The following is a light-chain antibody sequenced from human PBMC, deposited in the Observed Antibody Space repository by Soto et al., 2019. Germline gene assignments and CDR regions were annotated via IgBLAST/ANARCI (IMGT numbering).Light chain of an antibody. CDR3: QQYGSSPGT. V-gene: IGKV3-20*01. CDR2: DTS. J-gene: IGKJ1*01. CDR1: QSVRDRY. Sequence: ELVLTQSPGTLALSPGDRATLSYRASQSVRDRYLAWYQQKHGQAPSLXIYDTSTRATGVPDRFSGSGSGTEFALTISRVEQEDFEIYFCQQYGSSPGTFGQGTKVDI.